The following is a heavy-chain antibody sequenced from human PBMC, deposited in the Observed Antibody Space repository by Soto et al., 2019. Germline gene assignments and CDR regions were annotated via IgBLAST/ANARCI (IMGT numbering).Heavy chain of an antibody. V-gene: IGHV1-18*01. D-gene: IGHD6-25*01. CDR3: AREAPAPYYYYGRDV. CDR2: ISAYNGNT. Sequence: QVQLVQSGGEVKKPGASVKVSCKTSGYSFTTYGISWVRQAPGQGLEWMGWISAYNGNTNYAQKLQGRVTMTTDTSTSTAYMELRSRRSDDTAVYYCAREAPAPYYYYGRDVWGQGGTVTVSS. CDR1: GYSFTTYG. J-gene: IGHJ6*02.